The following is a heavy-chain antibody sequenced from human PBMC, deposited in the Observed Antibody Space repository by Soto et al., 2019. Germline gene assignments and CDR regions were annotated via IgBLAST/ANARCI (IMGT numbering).Heavy chain of an antibody. CDR3: ARGGGSHTS. J-gene: IGHJ4*02. CDR1: YW. V-gene: IGHV5-51*01. D-gene: IGHD5-12*01. Sequence: YWISWVRQMPGKGLERMGIIYPSDSDTTYSPSFRGQVTISVDKSTSTAYLQWSSLKASDTAIYYCARGGGSHTSGGEETWVPVSP. CDR2: IYPSDSDT.